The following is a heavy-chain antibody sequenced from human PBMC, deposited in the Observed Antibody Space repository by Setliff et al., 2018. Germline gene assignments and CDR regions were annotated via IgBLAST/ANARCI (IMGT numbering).Heavy chain of an antibody. V-gene: IGHV1-8*02. CDR2: ISAYNGNT. J-gene: IGHJ6*02. Sequence: ASVKVSCKASGGTFSSYAISWVRQAPGQGLEWMGGISAYNGNTNYAQKFQGRVTMNRNTSISTAYMELSSLRSEDTAVYYCARTRGLDVWGQGTTVTVSS. CDR1: GGTFSSYA. CDR3: ARTRGLDV.